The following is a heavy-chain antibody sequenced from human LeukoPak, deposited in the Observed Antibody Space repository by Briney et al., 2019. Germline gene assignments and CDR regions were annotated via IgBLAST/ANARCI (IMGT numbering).Heavy chain of an antibody. CDR3: ATGQYSSGWYRRPMDV. J-gene: IGHJ6*02. CDR1: GYTFTSYY. D-gene: IGHD6-19*01. Sequence: ASVKVSCKASGYTFTSYYMHWVRQAPGQGLEWIGIINPSGGSTSYAQKFQGRVTMTRDTSTSTVYMELSSLRSEDTAVYYCATGQYSSGWYRRPMDVWGQGTTVTVSS. CDR2: INPSGGST. V-gene: IGHV1-46*01.